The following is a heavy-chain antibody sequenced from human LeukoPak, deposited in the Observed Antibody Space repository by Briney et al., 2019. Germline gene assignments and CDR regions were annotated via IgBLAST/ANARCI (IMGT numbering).Heavy chain of an antibody. D-gene: IGHD3-16*01. Sequence: GGTLRLSCAASGFTFSSYGMSWVRQAPGKGLEWVSAISGSGGGTFYADSVRGRFTISRDNSKNTVYLQMNSLRAEDTAVYYCAKDYAGGWPKRGMDVWGKGATVTVSS. J-gene: IGHJ6*03. V-gene: IGHV3-23*01. CDR2: ISGSGGGT. CDR1: GFTFSSYG. CDR3: AKDYAGGWPKRGMDV.